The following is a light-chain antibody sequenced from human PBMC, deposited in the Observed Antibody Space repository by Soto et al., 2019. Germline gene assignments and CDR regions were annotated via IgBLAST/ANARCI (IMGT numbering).Light chain of an antibody. Sequence: EIVLTQSPATLSVSPGERVSLSCRASQSVDINLAWYQQKPGQAPRLLIYDASNRATGIPARFSGSGSGTDFTLTISSLEPEDFAVYFCQQYYNWPRTFGQGTKVDNK. CDR1: QSVDIN. CDR3: QQYYNWPRT. J-gene: IGKJ1*01. V-gene: IGKV3D-15*01. CDR2: DAS.